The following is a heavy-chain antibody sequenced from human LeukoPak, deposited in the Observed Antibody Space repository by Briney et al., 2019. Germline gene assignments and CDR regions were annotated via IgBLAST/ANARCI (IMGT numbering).Heavy chain of an antibody. D-gene: IGHD6-13*01. V-gene: IGHV3-30*18. CDR2: ISYDGSNK. CDR1: GFTFSNYG. J-gene: IGHJ4*02. CDR3: AKSGALAGQQLGSALGY. Sequence: GRSLRLSCAASGFTFSNYGMHWVRQAPGKGLEWVAVISYDGSNKYYADSVKGRFTISRDNSKNTLYLQMNTLRAEDTAVYYCAKSGALAGQQLGSALGYWGQGTLVTVSS.